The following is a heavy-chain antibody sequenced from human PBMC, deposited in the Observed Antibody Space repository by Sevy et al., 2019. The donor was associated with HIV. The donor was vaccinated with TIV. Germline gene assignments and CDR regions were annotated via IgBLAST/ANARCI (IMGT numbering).Heavy chain of an antibody. Sequence: GGSLRLSCVASGFTFSSYGMHWVRQAPGKGLEWVAVICNDGSNQYYADSVEGRFTVSRDNSTNTLYLQMNSLRAEDTAVYYCARAPGYCTSTNCYDWFDPWGHGTLVTVSS. D-gene: IGHD2-2*01. CDR2: ICNDGSNQ. CDR1: GFTFSSYG. CDR3: ARAPGYCTSTNCYDWFDP. J-gene: IGHJ5*02. V-gene: IGHV3-33*01.